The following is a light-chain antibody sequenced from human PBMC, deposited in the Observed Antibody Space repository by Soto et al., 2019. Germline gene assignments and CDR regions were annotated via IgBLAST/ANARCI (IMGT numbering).Light chain of an antibody. CDR3: TSWTTSTTMI. V-gene: IGLV2-14*03. CDR2: DVN. Sequence: QSVLTQPASVSGSPGQSITISCTGTSSDIGAYNFVSWYQQHPGKAPKLMLYDVNIRPSGVSNRFSGSKSGNTASLTISGLQAEDEADYYCTSWTTSTTMIFGGGNKATVL. J-gene: IGLJ2*01. CDR1: SSDIGAYNF.